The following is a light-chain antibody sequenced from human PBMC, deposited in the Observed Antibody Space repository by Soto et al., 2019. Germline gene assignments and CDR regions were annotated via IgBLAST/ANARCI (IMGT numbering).Light chain of an antibody. J-gene: IGKJ1*01. Sequence: ELVMTQSPDTLSVSPGERATLLCRASQSVRNNLAWYQQKPGQAPRLLIYGVSTRATGVPARFSGSGSGTDFTLTISSLQPEDFAVYYCHQYDNWWTFGQGTKVEIK. CDR3: HQYDNWWT. CDR1: QSVRNN. CDR2: GVS. V-gene: IGKV3-15*01.